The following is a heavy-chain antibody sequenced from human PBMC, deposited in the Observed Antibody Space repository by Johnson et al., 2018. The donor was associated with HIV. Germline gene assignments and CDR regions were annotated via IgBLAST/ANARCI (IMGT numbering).Heavy chain of an antibody. CDR3: AKERVTWSSRGDAFDI. CDR2: ISGSGGST. V-gene: IGHV3-23*04. D-gene: IGHD5-18*01. CDR1: AFTFSSYA. Sequence: VQLVESGGGGVQPGRSLRLSCAASAFTFSSYAMSWVRQAPGKGLEWVSAISGSGGSTYYADSVKGRFTISRDNSKNTLYLQMNSLRAEDTAVYYCAKERVTWSSRGDAFDIWGQGTMVTVSS. J-gene: IGHJ3*02.